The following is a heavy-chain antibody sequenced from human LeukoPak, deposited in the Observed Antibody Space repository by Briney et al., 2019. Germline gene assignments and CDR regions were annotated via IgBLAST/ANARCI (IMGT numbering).Heavy chain of an antibody. V-gene: IGHV3-21*01. CDR3: AKNLPGGIAVAVLDAFDI. CDR2: ISSSSSYI. J-gene: IGHJ3*02. Sequence: PGGSLRLSCAASGFTFSSYSTNSVRQAPGKGLEWVSSISSSSSYIYYADSVKGRFTISRDNAKNTLYLQMNSLRAEDTAVYYCAKNLPGGIAVAVLDAFDIWGQGTMVTVSS. CDR1: GFTFSSYS. D-gene: IGHD6-19*01.